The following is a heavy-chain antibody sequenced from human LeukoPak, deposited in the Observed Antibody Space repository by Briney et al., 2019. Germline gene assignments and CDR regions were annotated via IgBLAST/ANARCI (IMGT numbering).Heavy chain of an antibody. D-gene: IGHD3-16*01. V-gene: IGHV4-39*01. CDR2: IYYSGSA. Sequence: SETLSLTCTVSGGSISSSSYYWGWLRQPPGKGLEWIGSIYYSGSAYYNPSLKSRVTISVDTSQNQFSLKLRSVTAADTAVYYCARLSAVDLITFGGLGLPGYFDYWGQGTLVTVSS. J-gene: IGHJ4*02. CDR3: ARLSAVDLITFGGLGLPGYFDY. CDR1: GGSISSSSYY.